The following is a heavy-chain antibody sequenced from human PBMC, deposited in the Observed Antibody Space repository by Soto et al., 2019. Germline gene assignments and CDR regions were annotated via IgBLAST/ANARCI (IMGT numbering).Heavy chain of an antibody. D-gene: IGHD3-22*01. CDR2: MNPNSGNT. J-gene: IGHJ6*04. CDR1: GYTFTSYD. Sequence: QVQLVQSGAEVKKPGASVKVSCKASGYTFTSYDINWVRQATGQGLEWMGWMNPNSGNTGYAQKFQGRVTMTRNTSISTAYMELSSLRSEDTAVYYCARGLDSSGYYFHYYYGMDVWGKGTTVTVAS. V-gene: IGHV1-8*01. CDR3: ARGLDSSGYYFHYYYGMDV.